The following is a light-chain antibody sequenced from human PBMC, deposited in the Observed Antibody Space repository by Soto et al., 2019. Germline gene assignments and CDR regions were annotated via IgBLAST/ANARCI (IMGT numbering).Light chain of an antibody. CDR1: QGIRKD. CDR2: ATS. CDR3: LQDYNYPRT. Sequence: AIQMTQSPSSLSASVGDRVTMTCRASQGIRKDLAWYQQKPGKAPKLLIYATSSLQSGVPSRFSGSCSGRDFTLTISSLQPEDFATYYCLQDYNYPRTFGQGTKVDIK. J-gene: IGKJ1*01. V-gene: IGKV1-6*02.